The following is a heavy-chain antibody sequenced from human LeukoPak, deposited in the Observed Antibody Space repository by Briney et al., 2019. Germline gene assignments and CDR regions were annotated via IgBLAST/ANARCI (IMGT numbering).Heavy chain of an antibody. D-gene: IGHD2-15*01. V-gene: IGHV6-1*01. CDR2: TYYRSKWYN. J-gene: IGHJ4*02. Sequence: SQTLSLTCAISGDSVSSNSAAWNWIRQSPSRSLEWLGRTYYRSKWYNDYAVSVKSRITINPDTSKNQFSLQLNSVTPEDTAVYYCARDNEDCSGGSCYFDYWGQGTLVTVSS. CDR3: ARDNEDCSGGSCYFDY. CDR1: GDSVSSNSAA.